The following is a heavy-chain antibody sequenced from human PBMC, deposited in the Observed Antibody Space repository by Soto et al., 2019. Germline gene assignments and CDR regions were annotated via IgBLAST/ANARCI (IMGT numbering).Heavy chain of an antibody. V-gene: IGHV6-1*01. CDR2: TYYRSTWGN. D-gene: IGHD6-13*01. CDR1: GDSVSSNSAA. J-gene: IGHJ4*02. Sequence: QVQLQQSGPGLVKPSQTLSLTCAISGDSVSSNSAAWTWIRQSPSRGLEWLGRTYYRSTWGNDYAISLQSRITINPDTSTNQFSLHLNSVTPEHTAVYYCARQIAATGTAGTFDYWGQGTLVTVSS. CDR3: ARQIAATGTAGTFDY.